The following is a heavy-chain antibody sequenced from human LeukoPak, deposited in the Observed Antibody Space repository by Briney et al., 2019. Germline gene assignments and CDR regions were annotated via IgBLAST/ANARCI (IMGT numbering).Heavy chain of an antibody. CDR1: GGPFSGHY. CDR3: ATMRGYCSSPTCQDS. J-gene: IGHJ4*02. Sequence: PSETLSLTCAVYGGPFSGHYWRWIRQPPGKGLEWIGEINHSGSANYSPSLKSRVTLSVDTSKNQFSLKLSSVTAADTAMYYCATMRGYCSSPTCQDSWGQGTLVTVSS. CDR2: INHSGSA. V-gene: IGHV4-34*01. D-gene: IGHD2-2*01.